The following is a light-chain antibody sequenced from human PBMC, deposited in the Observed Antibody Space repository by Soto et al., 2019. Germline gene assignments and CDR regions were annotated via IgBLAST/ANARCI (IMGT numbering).Light chain of an antibody. CDR3: SSYTSSGTLL. V-gene: IGLV2-14*01. CDR1: SSDVGGYNY. J-gene: IGLJ2*01. CDR2: DVS. Sequence: QSALTQPASVSGSPGQAITISCTGTSSDVGGYNYVSWYQQHPGKAPELRIYDVSNRPSGVSNRFSGSQSGNTASLTISWLQAEDEAEYYGSSYTSSGTLLVGGGTKLTVL.